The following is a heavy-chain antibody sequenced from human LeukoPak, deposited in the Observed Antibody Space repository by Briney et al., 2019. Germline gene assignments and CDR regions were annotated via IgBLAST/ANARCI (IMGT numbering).Heavy chain of an antibody. CDR3: AREAQWLGSPFDY. CDR2: IYYSGST. D-gene: IGHD6-19*01. J-gene: IGHJ4*02. Sequence: PSETLSLTCTVSGGSLSSYYWSWLRQPPGKGLEWIGYIYYSGSTNYNPSLKRRVTISVDTSKNQFSLKLSSVTAADTAVYYCAREAQWLGSPFDYCGQGTLVTVSS. CDR1: GGSLSSYY. V-gene: IGHV4-59*01.